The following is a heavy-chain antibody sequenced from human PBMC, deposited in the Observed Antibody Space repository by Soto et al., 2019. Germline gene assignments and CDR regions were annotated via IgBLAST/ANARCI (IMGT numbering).Heavy chain of an antibody. CDR2: IYYSGTT. J-gene: IGHJ4*02. D-gene: IGHD1-26*01. CDR3: ARREIQGPIDY. CDR1: GYSISSSNW. V-gene: IGHV4-28*01. Sequence: QVQLQESGPGLVKPSDTLSLTCAVSGYSISSSNWWGWIRQPPGKGLEWIGYIYYSGTTYYNPSLKCRVTMSVDTSKNQFSLQLTSVTAVDTAVYYWARREIQGPIDYWGQGTLVTVSS.